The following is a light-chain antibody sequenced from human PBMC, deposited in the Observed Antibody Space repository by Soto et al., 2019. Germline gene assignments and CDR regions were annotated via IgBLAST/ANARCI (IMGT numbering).Light chain of an antibody. J-gene: IGLJ1*01. CDR2: YDN. Sequence: LPQPPSLPAAPGQRVTISCSGRGSNIGGNSEAWYQQHPGTAPQLLIYYDNKRPSGIPDRFSGSTSGTSATLGITGFQTGDEADYYCGSWDSSLSAYVFGTGTKVTVL. V-gene: IGLV1-51*01. CDR3: GSWDSSLSAYV. CDR1: GSNIGGNS.